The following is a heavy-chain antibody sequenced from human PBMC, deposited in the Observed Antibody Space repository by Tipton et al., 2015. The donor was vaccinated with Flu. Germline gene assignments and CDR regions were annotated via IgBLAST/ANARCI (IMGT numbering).Heavy chain of an antibody. V-gene: IGHV4-59*08. D-gene: IGHD6-13*01. CDR1: GGSISGYY. CDR3: ARKYWGSSWYYHYMDV. J-gene: IGHJ6*03. CDR2: IYYSGSA. Sequence: TLSLTCTVSGGSISGYYWSWIRQPPGKGLEWIGYIYYSGSANYNPSLKSRLTISVDTSKSQVSLNLSSVTAADTAIYYCARKYWGSSWYYHYMDVWGKGTTVTVSS.